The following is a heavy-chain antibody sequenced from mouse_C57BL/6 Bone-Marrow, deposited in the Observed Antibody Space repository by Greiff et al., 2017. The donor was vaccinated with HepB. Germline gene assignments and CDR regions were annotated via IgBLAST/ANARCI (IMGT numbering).Heavy chain of an antibody. CDR3: ARSGFSGFAY. CDR1: GYTFTNYW. V-gene: IGHV1-63*01. Sequence: VHLVESGAELVRPGTSVKMSCKASGYTFTNYWIGWAKQRPGHGLEWIGDIYPGGGYTNYNEKFKGKATLTADKSSSTAYMQFSSLTSEDSAIYYCARSGFSGFAYWGQGTLVTVSA. J-gene: IGHJ3*01. CDR2: IYPGGGYT. D-gene: IGHD3-1*01.